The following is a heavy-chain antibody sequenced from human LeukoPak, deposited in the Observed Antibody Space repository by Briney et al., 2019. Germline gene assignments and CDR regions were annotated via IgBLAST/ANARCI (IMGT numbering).Heavy chain of an antibody. CDR2: IYYSGST. CDR3: ARRYRSSWYYFDY. CDR1: GGSISSSSYY. Sequence: KSSETLSLTCTVSGGSISSSSYYWGWIRQPPGKGLEWIGSIYYSGSTYYNPSLKSRVTISVDTSKNQFSPKLSSVTAADTAVYYCARRYRSSWYYFDYWGQGTLVTVSS. D-gene: IGHD6-13*01. V-gene: IGHV4-39*01. J-gene: IGHJ4*02.